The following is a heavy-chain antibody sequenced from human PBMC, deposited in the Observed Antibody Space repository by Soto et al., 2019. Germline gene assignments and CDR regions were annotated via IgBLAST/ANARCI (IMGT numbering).Heavy chain of an antibody. D-gene: IGHD6-19*01. Sequence: GASVKVSCKASGGTFSSYTISWVRQAPGQGLEWMGRIIPILGIANYAQKFQGRVTITADKSTSTAYMELSSLRSEDTAVYYCARYSSGWHAFDIWGQGTMVTVSS. V-gene: IGHV1-69*02. CDR3: ARYSSGWHAFDI. CDR1: GGTFSSYT. J-gene: IGHJ3*02. CDR2: IIPILGIA.